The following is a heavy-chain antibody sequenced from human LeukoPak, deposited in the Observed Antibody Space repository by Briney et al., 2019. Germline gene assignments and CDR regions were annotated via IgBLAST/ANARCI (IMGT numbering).Heavy chain of an antibody. CDR3: ARTYSSSFLFDY. V-gene: IGHV1-3*03. D-gene: IGHD6-13*01. J-gene: IGHJ4*02. CDR1: GGTFSSYA. Sequence: GASVKVSCKASGGTFSSYAISWVRQAPGQRLEWMGWINAGNGNTKYSQEFQGRVTITRDTSAGTAYMELSSLRSEDMAVYYCARTYSSSFLFDYWGQGTLVTVSS. CDR2: INAGNGNT.